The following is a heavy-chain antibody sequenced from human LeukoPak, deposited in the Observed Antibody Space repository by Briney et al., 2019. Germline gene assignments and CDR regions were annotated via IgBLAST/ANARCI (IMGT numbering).Heavy chain of an antibody. J-gene: IGHJ3*02. Sequence: GASVKVSCKVSGYTLTELSMHWVRQAPGKGLEWMGGFDPEDGETIYAQKFQGRVTMTEDTSTDTAYMELSSLRSEDTAVYYCATMLDRRNYPGIAAAGTPDAFDIWGQGTMVTVSS. CDR3: ATMLDRRNYPGIAAAGTPDAFDI. CDR2: FDPEDGET. V-gene: IGHV1-24*01. CDR1: GYTLTELS. D-gene: IGHD6-13*01.